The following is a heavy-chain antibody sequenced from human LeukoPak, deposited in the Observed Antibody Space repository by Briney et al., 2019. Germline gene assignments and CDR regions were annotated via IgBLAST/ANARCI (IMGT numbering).Heavy chain of an antibody. CDR2: ICSSSSYI. CDR1: GFTFSSYS. Sequence: GGSLRLSCAASGFTFSSYSMNWVRQAPGKGLEWVSSICSSSSYIYYADSVKGRFTISRDNAKNSLYLQMNSLRAEDTAVYYCAKDATGYSSSWFLFDYWGQGTLVTVSS. V-gene: IGHV3-21*04. J-gene: IGHJ4*02. D-gene: IGHD6-13*01. CDR3: AKDATGYSSSWFLFDY.